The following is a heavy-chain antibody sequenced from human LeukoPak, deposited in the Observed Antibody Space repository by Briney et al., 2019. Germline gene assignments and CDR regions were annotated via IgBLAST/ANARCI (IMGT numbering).Heavy chain of an antibody. CDR1: GYTFTSYF. J-gene: IGHJ4*02. V-gene: IGHV1-46*01. D-gene: IGHD3-22*01. Sequence: GGSVKVSCKASGYTFTSYFMYWVRRAPGQGLEWMGLINPGGGSTRYARQFQGRVTMTRDTSTSTIYMELSSLRSEDTAMYYCSRDQTHYYESSGYYARWEYWGQGNLVAVSS. CDR2: INPGGGST. CDR3: SRDQTHYYESSGYYARWEY.